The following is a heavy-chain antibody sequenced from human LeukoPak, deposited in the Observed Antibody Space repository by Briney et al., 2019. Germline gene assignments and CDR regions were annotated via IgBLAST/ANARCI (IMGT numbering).Heavy chain of an antibody. V-gene: IGHV4-4*02. CDR3: AREGVVGATPVFDY. J-gene: IGHJ4*02. D-gene: IGHD1-26*01. CDR1: GDPISSNNW. Sequence: SGTLSLTCAVSGDPISSNNWWSWIRQPPGKGLEWIGYIYYSGSTNYNPSLKSRVTISADTSNNQFSLKVSSVTAADTAVYYCAREGVVGATPVFDYWGQGTLVTVSS. CDR2: IYYSGST.